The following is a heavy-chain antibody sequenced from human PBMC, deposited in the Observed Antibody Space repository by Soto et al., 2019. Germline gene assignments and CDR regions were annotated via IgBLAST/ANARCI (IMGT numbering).Heavy chain of an antibody. D-gene: IGHD3-9*01. CDR1: GGTFSSYT. V-gene: IGHV1-69*08. Sequence: QVQLVQSGAEVKKPGSSVKVSCKASGGTFSSYTISWVRQAPGQGLEWMGRIIPILGIANYAQKFQGRVTITADKSTSTAYMELSSLRSEDTAVYYCARDQRKTSYDILEFHPLGQGTLVTVSS. CDR2: IIPILGIA. CDR3: ARDQRKTSYDILEFHP. J-gene: IGHJ5*02.